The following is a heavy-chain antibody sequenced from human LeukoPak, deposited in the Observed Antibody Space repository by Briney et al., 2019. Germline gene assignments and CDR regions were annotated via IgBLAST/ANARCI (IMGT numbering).Heavy chain of an antibody. CDR2: IYYSGTT. D-gene: IGHD4-17*01. V-gene: IGHV4-39*01. Sequence: SETLSLTCTVSGGSTSSSTYYWGWIRQPPGKGLEWIGSIYYSGTTYYNPSLKSRVTISVDTSKNQFSLKLSSVTAADTAICYCASSLRSDDYWGQGTLVTVSS. CDR1: GGSTSSSTYY. CDR3: ASSLRSDDY. J-gene: IGHJ4*02.